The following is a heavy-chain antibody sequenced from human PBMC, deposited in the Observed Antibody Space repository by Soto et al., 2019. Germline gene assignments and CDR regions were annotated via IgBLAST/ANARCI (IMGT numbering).Heavy chain of an antibody. CDR1: GFTFSNHD. D-gene: IGHD1-1*01. V-gene: IGHV3-23*01. CDR3: VKDDVSGIPFSDY. Sequence: EVQLLESGGGLVQPGGSLRLSCAASGFTFSNHDMTWVRQAPGKGLEWVSTIGDSGARTYYVDSARGRFTISRDNSRNTLYLQMNDLRAEDTAVYYCVKDDVSGIPFSDYWGRGTLVTVSS. J-gene: IGHJ4*02. CDR2: IGDSGART.